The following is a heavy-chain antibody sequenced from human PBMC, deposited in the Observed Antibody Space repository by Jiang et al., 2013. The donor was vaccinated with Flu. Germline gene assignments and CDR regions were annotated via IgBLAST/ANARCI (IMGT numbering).Heavy chain of an antibody. J-gene: IGHJ6*02. V-gene: IGHV3-9*01. CDR1: GFTFDDYA. CDR3: AKVEYSYGFTTYGMDV. Sequence: VQLLESGGGLVQPGRSLRLSCAASGFTFDDYAMHWVRQAPGKGLEWVSGISWNSGSIGYADSVKGRFTISRDNAKNSLYLQMNSLRAEDTALYYCAKVEYSYGFTTYGMDVWGQGTTVTVSS. D-gene: IGHD5-18*01. CDR2: ISWNSGSI.